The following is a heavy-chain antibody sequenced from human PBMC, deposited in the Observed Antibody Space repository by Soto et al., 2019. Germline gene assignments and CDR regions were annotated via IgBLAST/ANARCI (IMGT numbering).Heavy chain of an antibody. CDR1: GFTFNSYA. CDR3: ARVALHYDSSGYYFDY. CDR2: ISYDGSNK. Sequence: QVQLVESGGGVVQPGRSLRLSCAASGFTFNSYAMHWVRQAPGKGLEWVAVISYDGSNKYYADSVKGRFTISRDNSKNTLYLQMNSLRAEDTAVYYCARVALHYDSSGYYFDYWGQGTLVTVSS. J-gene: IGHJ4*02. V-gene: IGHV3-30-3*01. D-gene: IGHD3-22*01.